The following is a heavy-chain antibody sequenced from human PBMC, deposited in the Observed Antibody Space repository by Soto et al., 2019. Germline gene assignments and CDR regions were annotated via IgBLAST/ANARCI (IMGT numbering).Heavy chain of an antibody. Sequence: GASVKVSCKASGYTFTSYGISWVRQASGQGLEWMGWISAYNGNTNYAQKLQGRVTMTTDTSTSTAYMELRSLRSDDTAVYYCARMDIVATIKNYYMDVWGKGTTVTVSS. D-gene: IGHD5-12*01. CDR3: ARMDIVATIKNYYMDV. CDR1: GYTFTSYG. CDR2: ISAYNGNT. J-gene: IGHJ6*03. V-gene: IGHV1-18*01.